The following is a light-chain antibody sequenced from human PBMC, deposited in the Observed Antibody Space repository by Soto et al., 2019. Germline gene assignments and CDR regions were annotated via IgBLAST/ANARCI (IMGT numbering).Light chain of an antibody. V-gene: IGKV1-39*01. J-gene: IGKJ4*01. Sequence: DIQMTQSPSCLSASVGDRVTITCRASQSISSYLNWYQQKPGKAPKLLIYAASSLQSGVPSRFSGSGSGTDFTLTISSLQPEDFATYYCQQSYSTPLTFGGGTKMEIK. CDR3: QQSYSTPLT. CDR2: AAS. CDR1: QSISSY.